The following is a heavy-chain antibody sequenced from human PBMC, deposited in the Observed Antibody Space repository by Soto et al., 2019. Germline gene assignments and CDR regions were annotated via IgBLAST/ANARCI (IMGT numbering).Heavy chain of an antibody. CDR1: GGSISGEYDH. J-gene: IGHJ6*02. D-gene: IGHD1-1*01. V-gene: IGHV4-30-4*01. CDR2: IHYSGSI. CDR3: VREDDGGDRDYYGLDV. Sequence: QIQLQQSGPGLVKPSQTLSLTCSVSGGSISGEYDHWTWIRQSPGKGLEWIGYIHYSGSILYNPSFKSRIIMSVDTSKTRFSLQLSSVTASDTAVYFCVREDDGGDRDYYGLDVWGPGPTVTVSS.